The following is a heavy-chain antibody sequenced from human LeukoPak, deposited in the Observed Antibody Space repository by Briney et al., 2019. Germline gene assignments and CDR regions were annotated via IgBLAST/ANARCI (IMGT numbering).Heavy chain of an antibody. CDR1: GFTLSSYG. Sequence: GGSLRLSCAASGFTLSSYGMHWVRQAPGKGLEWVAVISYDGSNKYYADSVKGRFTISRDNSKNTLYLQMNSLRAEDTAVYYCAKDEYSSSTNWYFGLWGRGTLVTVSS. D-gene: IGHD6-13*01. CDR3: AKDEYSSSTNWYFGL. V-gene: IGHV3-30*18. CDR2: ISYDGSNK. J-gene: IGHJ2*01.